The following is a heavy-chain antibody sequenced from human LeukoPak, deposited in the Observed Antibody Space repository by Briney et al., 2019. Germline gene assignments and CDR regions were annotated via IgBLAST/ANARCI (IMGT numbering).Heavy chain of an antibody. V-gene: IGHV1-8*01. CDR1: GYTSTSYD. J-gene: IGHJ4*02. Sequence: ASVKVSCKASGYTSTSYDINWVRQATGQGLEWMGWMNPNSGNTGYAQKFQGRVTMTRNTSISTAYMELSSLRSEDTAVYYCARGIRGRRTFDYWGQGTLVTVSS. CDR2: MNPNSGNT. CDR3: ARGIRGRRTFDY. D-gene: IGHD3-16*01.